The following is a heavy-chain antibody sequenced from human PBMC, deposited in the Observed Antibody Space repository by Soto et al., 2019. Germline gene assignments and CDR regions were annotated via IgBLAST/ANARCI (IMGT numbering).Heavy chain of an antibody. CDR3: ARCYCSVGSCYTCWHFDL. Sequence: QAQLVQSGAEVKKPGASVKVSCQSGGYTFADYGISWVRQAPGQGLEWMGWIGPYNGNTNYAQNLQDRVTMTTDTSTHTASMELRSLRSDDTALYYCARCYCSVGSCYTCWHFDLWGRGTLLTVSS. J-gene: IGHJ2*01. D-gene: IGHD2-15*01. CDR1: GYTFADYG. V-gene: IGHV1-18*01. CDR2: IGPYNGNT.